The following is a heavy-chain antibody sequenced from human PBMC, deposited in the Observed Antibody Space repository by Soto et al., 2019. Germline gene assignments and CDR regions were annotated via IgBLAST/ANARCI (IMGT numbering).Heavy chain of an antibody. CDR1: GFTFSSYA. V-gene: IGHV3-23*01. J-gene: IGHJ4*02. CDR3: AKVFVFTIREGFDY. CDR2: ITGSGDST. D-gene: IGHD3-3*01. Sequence: VQLLESGGGLVQPGGSLRLSCAASGFTFSSYAMSWVRQAPGKGLEWVSAITGSGDSTYYADSVKGRFTVSRDNSKNTLYLQMNSLRAKDTAVYYCAKVFVFTIREGFDYWGLGTLVTVSS.